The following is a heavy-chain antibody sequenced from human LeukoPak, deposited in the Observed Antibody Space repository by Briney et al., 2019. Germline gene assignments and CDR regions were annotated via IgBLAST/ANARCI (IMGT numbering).Heavy chain of an antibody. V-gene: IGHV4-34*01. CDR2: INHSGST. CDR3: ARLPLWFGEQESLPN. D-gene: IGHD3-10*01. CDR1: GGSFSAYY. J-gene: IGHJ4*02. Sequence: SGTLSFTCAVFGGSFSAYYWSWIRQPPGKGLEWIWEINHSGSTNYNPSLKSRVTISIDTSKNQFSLKLSSVTAADTAVYYCARLPLWFGEQESLPNWGQGSLVTVSS.